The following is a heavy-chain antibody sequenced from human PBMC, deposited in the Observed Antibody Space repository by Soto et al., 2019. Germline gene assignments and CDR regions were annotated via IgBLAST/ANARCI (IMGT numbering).Heavy chain of an antibody. J-gene: IGHJ4*02. D-gene: IGHD3-22*01. Sequence: SETLSLTCTVSGGSISSGDYYWSWIRQPPGKGLEWIGYIYYSGSTYYNPSLKSRVTISVDTSKNQFSLKPSSVTAADTAVYYCSRESSGHYVDFWGQGTLVTVSS. CDR3: SRESSGHYVDF. CDR1: GGSISSGDYY. V-gene: IGHV4-30-4*01. CDR2: IYYSGST.